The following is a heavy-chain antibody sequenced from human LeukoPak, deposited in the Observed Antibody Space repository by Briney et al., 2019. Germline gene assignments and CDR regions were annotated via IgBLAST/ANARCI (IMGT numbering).Heavy chain of an antibody. CDR1: GFTFSNYA. Sequence: GGSLRLSCAASGFTFSNYAMSWVREATGEGLEWVSAISNSGGTIHYADSVKGRFTISRDNSKNTLYLQMNSLTAEDTAVYHCAKGKGTGSYYYFDYWGQGTLVIVSS. J-gene: IGHJ4*02. CDR2: ISNSGGTI. D-gene: IGHD1-26*01. V-gene: IGHV3-23*01. CDR3: AKGKGTGSYYYFDY.